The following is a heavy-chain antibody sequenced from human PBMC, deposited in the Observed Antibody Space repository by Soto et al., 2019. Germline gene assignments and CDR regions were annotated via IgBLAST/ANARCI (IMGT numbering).Heavy chain of an antibody. V-gene: IGHV3-30-3*01. J-gene: IGHJ6*02. Sequence: ESGGGVVQPGRSLRLSCAASGFTFSSYAMHWVRQAPGKGLEWVAVISYDGSNKYYADSVKGRFTISRDNSKNTLYLQMNSLRAEDTAVYYCARDYSNYVYYYYGMDVWGQGTTVTVSS. CDR1: GFTFSSYA. CDR3: ARDYSNYVYYYYGMDV. CDR2: ISYDGSNK. D-gene: IGHD4-4*01.